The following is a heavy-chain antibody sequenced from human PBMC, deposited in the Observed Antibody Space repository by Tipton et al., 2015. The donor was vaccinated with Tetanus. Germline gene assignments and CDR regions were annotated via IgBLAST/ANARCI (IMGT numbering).Heavy chain of an antibody. J-gene: IGHJ4*02. CDR1: GGSMNSYY. CDR2: IYYTGST. CDR3: ARPGVGGYTGYYFDF. Sequence: LRLSCTVSGGSMNSYYWSWIRQPPGKGLEWIGYIYYTGSTNYNPSLKSGVTISVDTSKNQFSLKLDSVTAADAAVYYCARPGVGGYTGYYFDFWGQGTVVTVSS. V-gene: IGHV4-59*08. D-gene: IGHD5-12*01.